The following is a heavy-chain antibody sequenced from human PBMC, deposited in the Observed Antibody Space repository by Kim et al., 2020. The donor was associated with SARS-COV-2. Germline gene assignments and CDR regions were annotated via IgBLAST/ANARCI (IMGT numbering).Heavy chain of an antibody. V-gene: IGHV3-30*18. CDR1: GFTFSSYG. CDR3: ANAGYYYDSSGYYSDAFDI. Sequence: GGSLRLSCAASGFTFSSYGMHWVRQAPGKGLEWVAVISYDGSNKYYADSVKGRFTISRDNSKNTLYLQMNSLRAEDTAVYYCANAGYYYDSSGYYSDAFDIWGQGTMVTVSS. CDR2: ISYDGSNK. D-gene: IGHD3-22*01. J-gene: IGHJ3*02.